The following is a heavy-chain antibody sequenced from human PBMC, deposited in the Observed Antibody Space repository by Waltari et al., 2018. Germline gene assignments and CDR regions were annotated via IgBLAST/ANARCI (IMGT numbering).Heavy chain of an antibody. V-gene: IGHV4-38-2*02. Sequence: QVQLQESGPGLVKPSETLSLTCTVSDYSIASGYFWGWIRQPPGGGLEWIGSVYHSGVSYYNSSLRSRVTMSVDTSKNQFSLYLSSVTAADTAVYYCARDPSDILTGSGYYFDFWGQGALVTVSS. J-gene: IGHJ4*02. CDR3: ARDPSDILTGSGYYFDF. D-gene: IGHD3-9*01. CDR2: VYHSGVS. CDR1: DYSIASGYF.